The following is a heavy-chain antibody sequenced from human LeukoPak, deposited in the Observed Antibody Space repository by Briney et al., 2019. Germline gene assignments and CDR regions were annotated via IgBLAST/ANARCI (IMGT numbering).Heavy chain of an antibody. CDR3: ARGRTPLMQQWLVAY. CDR2: ISYDGSNK. V-gene: IGHV3-30-3*01. Sequence: GGSLRLSCAASGFTFSSYAMHWVRQAPGKGLEWVAVISYDGSNKYYADSVKGRFTISRDNSKNTLYLQMNSLRAEDTAVYYCARGRTPLMQQWLVAYWGQGTLVTVSS. CDR1: GFTFSSYA. D-gene: IGHD6-19*01. J-gene: IGHJ4*02.